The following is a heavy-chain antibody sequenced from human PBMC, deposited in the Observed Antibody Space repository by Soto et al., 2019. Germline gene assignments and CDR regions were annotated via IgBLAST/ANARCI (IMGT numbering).Heavy chain of an antibody. D-gene: IGHD3-22*01. Sequence: ASVKVSCKASGGTFSSYSISWVRQAPGQGLEWMGGIIPIFGTANYAQKFQGRVTITADESTSTAYMELSSLRSEDTAVYYCARDNYYDTRGAFDIWGQGTMVTVSS. V-gene: IGHV1-69*13. CDR3: ARDNYYDTRGAFDI. CDR2: IIPIFGTA. CDR1: GGTFSSYS. J-gene: IGHJ3*02.